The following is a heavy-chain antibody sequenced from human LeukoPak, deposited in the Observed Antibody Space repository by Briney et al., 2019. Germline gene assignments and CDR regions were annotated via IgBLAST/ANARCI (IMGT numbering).Heavy chain of an antibody. V-gene: IGHV3-33*01. J-gene: IGHJ4*02. Sequence: GGSLRLSCAASGFTFSSYGMHWVRQAPGKGLEWVALVWYDGSNKYYTDSVKGRLTISRDNSKNTLYLQMNSLRAEDTAIYYCAREGPRGNSQFDYWGQGTLVTVSS. CDR2: VWYDGSNK. D-gene: IGHD2/OR15-2a*01. CDR1: GFTFSSYG. CDR3: AREGPRGNSQFDY.